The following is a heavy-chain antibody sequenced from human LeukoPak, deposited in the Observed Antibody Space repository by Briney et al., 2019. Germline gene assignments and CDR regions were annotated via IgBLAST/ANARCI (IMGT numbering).Heavy chain of an antibody. V-gene: IGHV4-4*07. D-gene: IGHD4-23*01. CDR2: IYVGGST. CDR3: ARWHMNSQDV. CDR1: DGSISYYY. J-gene: IGHJ6*02. Sequence: SETLSLTCTVSDGSISYYYWSWIRQPAGKGLEWVGRIYVGGSTNYGPSLKSRVSMSLDKSKNQLSLKLISVSAADTAVYYCARWHMNSQDVWGRGTAVTVS.